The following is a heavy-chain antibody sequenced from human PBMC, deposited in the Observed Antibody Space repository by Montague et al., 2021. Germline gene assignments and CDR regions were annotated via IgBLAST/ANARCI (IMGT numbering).Heavy chain of an antibody. CDR3: VKTSSGTYDS. D-gene: IGHD1-26*01. CDR1: GFTFGGYS. CDR2: ISPSGDT. J-gene: IGHJ5*01. V-gene: IGHV3-23*01. Sequence: SLRLSCAASGFTFGGYSMTWVRQAPGRGLEWVSFISPSGDTFYAESVKGRFIVSRGNSNNALYLHLNSLRGEDSAIYYCVKTSSGTYDSWGPGTLVTVSS.